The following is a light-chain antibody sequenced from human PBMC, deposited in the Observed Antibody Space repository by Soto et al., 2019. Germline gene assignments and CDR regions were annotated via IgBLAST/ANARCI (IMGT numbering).Light chain of an antibody. CDR1: SSDVGGSNS. V-gene: IGLV2-14*03. J-gene: IGLJ1*01. CDR3: SSYISSSTLNYV. Sequence: QSALTQPASVSGSPGQSITISCTGTSSDVGGSNSVSWYQHHPGKAPKLMIYDVSDRPSGVSNRFSGSKSGNTASLTISGLQAEDEAEYYCSSYISSSTLNYVLGTGTKVTV. CDR2: DVS.